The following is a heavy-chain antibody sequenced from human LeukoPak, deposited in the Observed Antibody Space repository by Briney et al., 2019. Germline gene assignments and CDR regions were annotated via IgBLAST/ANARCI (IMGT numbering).Heavy chain of an antibody. CDR2: INPDSGGT. CDR3: ARVDNTMIALYYFDY. CDR1: GYIFTDHY. Sequence: GASVKVSCRASGYIFTDHYVHWVRQAPGQGLEWMGRINPDSGGTNYAQKFRGRVTMTSDTSISTTYMELSSLRSDDTAVYYCARVDNTMIALYYFDYWGQGTLVTVSS. D-gene: IGHD3-22*01. V-gene: IGHV1-2*06. J-gene: IGHJ4*02.